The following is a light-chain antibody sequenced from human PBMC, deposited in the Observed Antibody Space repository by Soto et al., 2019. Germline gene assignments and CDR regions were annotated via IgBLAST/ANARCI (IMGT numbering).Light chain of an antibody. V-gene: IGKV3-20*01. J-gene: IGKJ1*01. CDR1: QSVSNNY. Sequence: EIVLTQSPGTLSLSAGERSTLSCRSSQSVSNNYLAWYQQKPGQAPRLLIYGASNRATGIPARFSGSGSGTDFTLTISSLEAEDMAVYYCQQYYDTPWTFGQGTKVDIK. CDR2: GAS. CDR3: QQYYDTPWT.